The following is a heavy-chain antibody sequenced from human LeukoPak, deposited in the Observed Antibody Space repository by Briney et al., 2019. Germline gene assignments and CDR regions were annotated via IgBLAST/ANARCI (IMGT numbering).Heavy chain of an antibody. J-gene: IGHJ4*02. CDR3: TRARREQGYAYGADFIDY. CDR2: TKPKDGGT. D-gene: IGHD3-16*01. CDR1: GFSLSGYY. Sequence: ASVKVSCKASGFSLSGYYIHWMRQAPGQGLEWMGWTKPKDGGTNYADNFEGRVTLTRDTSTNTAFMELTKLRSDDTAVYYCTRARREQGYAYGADFIDYGGQGTLVIVS. V-gene: IGHV1-2*02.